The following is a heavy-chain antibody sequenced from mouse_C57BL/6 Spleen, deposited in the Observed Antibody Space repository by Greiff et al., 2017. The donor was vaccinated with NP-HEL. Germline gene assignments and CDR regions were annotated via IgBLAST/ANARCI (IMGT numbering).Heavy chain of an antibody. J-gene: IGHJ4*01. CDR1: GYTFTSYW. Sequence: QVHVKQSGTELVKPGASVKLSCKASGYTFTSYWMHWVKQRPGQGLEWIGNINPSNGGTNYNEKFKSKATLTVDKSSSTAYMQLSSLTSEDSAVYYCARSLITTVVAMDYWGQGTSVTVSS. CDR3: ARSLITTVVAMDY. V-gene: IGHV1-53*01. D-gene: IGHD1-1*01. CDR2: INPSNGGT.